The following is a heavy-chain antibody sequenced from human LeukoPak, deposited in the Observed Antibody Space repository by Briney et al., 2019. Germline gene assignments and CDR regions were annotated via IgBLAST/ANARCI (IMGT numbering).Heavy chain of an antibody. CDR2: INTGNGNT. CDR3: ARGRNPAHFDY. CDR1: GYTFTNYS. J-gene: IGHJ4*02. V-gene: IGHV1-3*03. D-gene: IGHD1-14*01. Sequence: ASVKVSCKASGYTFTNYSIHWVRQAPGQSLEWMGWINTGNGNTKYSQEFEVRVTITRDTSASTVYMELSSLRSDDMALYYCARGRNPAHFDYWGQGTPVAVSS.